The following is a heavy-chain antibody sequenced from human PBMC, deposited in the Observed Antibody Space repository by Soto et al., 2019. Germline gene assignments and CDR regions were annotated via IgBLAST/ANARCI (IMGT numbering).Heavy chain of an antibody. CDR1: GCRISNNA. CDR3: AKGRAITVYGVDTLFDY. J-gene: IGHJ4*01. D-gene: IGHD3-3*01. CDR2: ISVSGDNT. Sequence: PGGSLRLCLDAGGCRISNNAMTWVRQAPGKGLEWVSVISVSGDNTFYAASVKGRFAISRDNSKNVLYLQMNSLSADDAAVYFCAKGRAITVYGVDTLFDYWGRGTLVTSPQ. V-gene: IGHV3-23*01.